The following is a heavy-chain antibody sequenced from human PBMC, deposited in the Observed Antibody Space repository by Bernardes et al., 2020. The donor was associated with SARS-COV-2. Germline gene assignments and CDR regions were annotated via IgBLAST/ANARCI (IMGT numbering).Heavy chain of an antibody. CDR2: IYTSGST. D-gene: IGHD5-12*01. CDR1: GGSISSCY. Sequence: SETLSLTCTVSGGSISSCYWSWIRKRAGKGLEWIVRIYTSGSTNYNPSLKSRVTMSVDTSKNQFSLKLSSVTAADTAVYYCAKLGWLTDYYYGMEVWGQGTTVTVTS. V-gene: IGHV4-4*07. CDR3: AKLGWLTDYYYGMEV. J-gene: IGHJ6*02.